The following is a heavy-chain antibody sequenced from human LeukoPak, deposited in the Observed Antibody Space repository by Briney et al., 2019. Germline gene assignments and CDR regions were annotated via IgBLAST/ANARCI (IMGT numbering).Heavy chain of an antibody. Sequence: GGSLRLSCAASGFAFSSYSMNWVRQAPGKGLEWVSSISSSSSYIYYADSVKGRFTISRDNAKNSLYLQMNSLRAEDTAVYYCARGPDGGRFDYWGQGTLVTVSS. CDR3: ARGPDGGRFDY. CDR1: GFAFSSYS. J-gene: IGHJ4*02. CDR2: ISSSSSYI. V-gene: IGHV3-21*01.